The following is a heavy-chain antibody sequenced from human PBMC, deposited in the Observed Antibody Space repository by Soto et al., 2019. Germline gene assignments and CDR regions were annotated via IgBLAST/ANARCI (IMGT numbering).Heavy chain of an antibody. V-gene: IGHV4-39*01. CDR2: VYYGGST. D-gene: IGHD3-22*01. Sequence: ASETLSLTSTVSGVSISSSSYYWGWIRQPPGKGLEWIGNVYYGGSTYYNPSLKSRVTISVETSKSQFSLKLSSVTAADTAVYYCAGGDYYHSSGYYFYYYTMDVWGQGTTVTVSS. CDR3: AGGDYYHSSGYYFYYYTMDV. J-gene: IGHJ6*02. CDR1: GVSISSSSYY.